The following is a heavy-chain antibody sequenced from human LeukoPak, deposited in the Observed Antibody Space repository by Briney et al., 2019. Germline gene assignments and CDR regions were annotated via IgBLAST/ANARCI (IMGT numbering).Heavy chain of an antibody. CDR3: ARLVAAGNRVNWFDP. D-gene: IGHD6-13*01. Sequence: GSLRLSCAASGSGFIFSNYGMRWIRQPPGKGLEWIGEINHSGSTNYNPSLKSRVTISVDTSKNQFSLKLSSVTAADTAVYYCARLVAAGNRVNWFDPWGQGTLVTVSS. CDR2: INHSGST. CDR1: GSGFIFSNYG. J-gene: IGHJ5*02. V-gene: IGHV4-4*02.